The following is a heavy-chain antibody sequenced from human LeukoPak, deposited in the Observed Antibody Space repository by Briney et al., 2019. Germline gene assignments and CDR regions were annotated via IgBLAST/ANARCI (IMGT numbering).Heavy chain of an antibody. CDR1: GYTLTELS. J-gene: IGHJ3*02. Sequence: EASVKVSCKVSGYTLTELSMHWVRQAPGKGLEWMGGFDPEDGETIYAQKFQGRVTMTEDTSTDTAYMELSSLRSEDTAVYYCATQKVVGATRDPESNAFDIWGQGTMVTVSS. CDR3: ATQKVVGATRDPESNAFDI. D-gene: IGHD1-26*01. CDR2: FDPEDGET. V-gene: IGHV1-24*01.